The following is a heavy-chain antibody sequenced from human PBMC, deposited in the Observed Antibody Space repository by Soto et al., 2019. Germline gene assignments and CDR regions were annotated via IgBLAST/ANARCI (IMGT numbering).Heavy chain of an antibody. J-gene: IGHJ4*02. CDR3: ARANGGYYSTFPDY. Sequence: QVQLVESGGGVVQPGRSLRLSCVASEFSFRTYAMHWVRQAPGKGLDWVAVISDDEDNKYYADSVKGRFTISRDNSQNTLYLQMDSLRVEDTALYYCARANGGYYSTFPDYWGQGTLVTVSS. CDR1: EFSFRTYA. V-gene: IGHV3-30-3*01. CDR2: ISDDEDNK. D-gene: IGHD3-22*01.